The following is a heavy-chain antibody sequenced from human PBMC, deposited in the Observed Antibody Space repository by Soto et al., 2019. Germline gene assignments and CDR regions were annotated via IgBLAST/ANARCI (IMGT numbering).Heavy chain of an antibody. J-gene: IGHJ4*02. D-gene: IGHD2-2*01. CDR3: ARGRDIVVVPAAIGFVYFDY. Sequence: SRTLSLTCAISGDSVSSNSAAWNWIRQSPSRGLEWLGRTYYRSKWYNDYAVSVKSRITINPDTSKNQFSLQLNSVTPEDTAVYYCARGRDIVVVPAAIGFVYFDYWGQGTLVPVSS. V-gene: IGHV6-1*01. CDR1: GDSVSSNSAA. CDR2: TYYRSKWYN.